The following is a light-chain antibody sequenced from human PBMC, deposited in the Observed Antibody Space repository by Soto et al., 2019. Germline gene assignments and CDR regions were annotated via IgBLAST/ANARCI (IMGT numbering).Light chain of an antibody. CDR2: DVT. V-gene: IGLV2-14*03. J-gene: IGLJ1*01. CDR1: SSDIGGYDY. Sequence: QSALTQPASVSGSPGQSITISCTGTSSDIGGYDYVSWYQQHPGKAPKLMIFDVTNRPSGVSSRFSGSKSGNTASLTISGLPPEDEADYYCSSYRSSSIPYVFGTGTKVTVL. CDR3: SSYRSSSIPYV.